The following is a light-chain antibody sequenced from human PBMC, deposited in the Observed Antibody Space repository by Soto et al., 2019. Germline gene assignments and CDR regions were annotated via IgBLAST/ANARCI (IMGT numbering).Light chain of an antibody. CDR2: RAS. CDR1: QSISSW. CDR3: QHYNSYSGT. Sequence: DIQMTQSPSTLSASVGDRVTITCRASQSISSWLAWYQQKPGKAPKLLIYRASSLEGGVPSRFSGSGSGTELPLTISRLQPDDFATYYCQHYNSYSGTFGPGTKVDIK. J-gene: IGKJ3*01. V-gene: IGKV1-5*03.